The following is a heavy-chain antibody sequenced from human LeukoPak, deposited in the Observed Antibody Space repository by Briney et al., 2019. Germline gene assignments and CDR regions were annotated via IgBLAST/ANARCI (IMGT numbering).Heavy chain of an antibody. CDR2: ISGSGGST. J-gene: IGHJ4*02. D-gene: IGHD6-13*01. Sequence: SGGSLRLSCAASGFTFSSYAMSWVRQAPGKGLEWVSAISGSGGSTYYADSVKGRFTISRDNSKNTLYLQMNSLRAEDTAVYYCAKDLNKGYSSSWYYFDYWGQGTLVTVSS. CDR1: GFTFSSYA. V-gene: IGHV3-23*01. CDR3: AKDLNKGYSSSWYYFDY.